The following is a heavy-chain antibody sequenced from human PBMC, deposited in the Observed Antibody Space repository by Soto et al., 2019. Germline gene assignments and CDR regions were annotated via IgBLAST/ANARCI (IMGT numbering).Heavy chain of an antibody. CDR3: ARVSTVTTLWDNWFDP. V-gene: IGHV4-4*02. D-gene: IGHD4-17*01. CDR1: SGSISSSNW. Sequence: SETLSLTCAVSSGSISSSNWWSWVRQPPGKGLEWIGEIYHSGSTNYNPSLKSRVTISVDKSKNQFSLKLSSVTAADTAVYYCARVSTVTTLWDNWFDPWGQGTLVTVSS. J-gene: IGHJ5*02. CDR2: IYHSGST.